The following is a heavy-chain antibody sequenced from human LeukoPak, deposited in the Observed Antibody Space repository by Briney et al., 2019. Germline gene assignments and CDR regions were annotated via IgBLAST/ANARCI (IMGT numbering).Heavy chain of an antibody. CDR3: AKVSWLVTVPSYHFDS. V-gene: IGHV3-23*01. J-gene: IGHJ4*02. D-gene: IGHD6-19*01. Sequence: GGSLRLSCAASGFIFSDHAMSWVRQAPGKGLEWVSAIRGAGTTTFYAASVKGRFTISRDNSKNTAYLQMDSLRAEDTAVYYCAKVSWLVTVPSYHFDSWGRGTQVTVSS. CDR2: IRGAGTTT. CDR1: GFIFSDHA.